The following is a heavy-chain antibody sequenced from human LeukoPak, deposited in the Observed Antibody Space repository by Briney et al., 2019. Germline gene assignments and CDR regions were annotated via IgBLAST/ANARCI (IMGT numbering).Heavy chain of an antibody. J-gene: IGHJ4*02. CDR1: GFTFSSYA. V-gene: IGHV3-23*01. CDR2: ISGSGGST. Sequence: PGGSLRLPCAASGFTFSSYAMSWVRQAPGKGLEWVSAISGSGGSTYYADSVKGRFTISRDNSKNTLYLQMNSLRAEDTAVYYCAKDRRITMVRGAPDYWGQGTLVTVSS. CDR3: AKDRRITMVRGAPDY. D-gene: IGHD3-10*01.